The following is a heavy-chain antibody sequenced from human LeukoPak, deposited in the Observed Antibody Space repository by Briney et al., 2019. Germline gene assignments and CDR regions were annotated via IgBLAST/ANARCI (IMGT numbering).Heavy chain of an antibody. D-gene: IGHD5-18*01. Sequence: GGSLRLSCAASGFTFSSYAMSWVRQTPGKGLEWVSAISGSGGSTYYADSVKGRFTISRDNSKNTLYLQMNSLGAEDTAVYYCARDRGDTAMVYYYYMDVWGKGTTVTVSS. V-gene: IGHV3-23*01. CDR2: ISGSGGST. CDR1: GFTFSSYA. J-gene: IGHJ6*03. CDR3: ARDRGDTAMVYYYYMDV.